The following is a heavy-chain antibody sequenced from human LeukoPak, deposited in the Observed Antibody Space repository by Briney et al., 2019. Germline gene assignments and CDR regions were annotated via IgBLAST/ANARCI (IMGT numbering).Heavy chain of an antibody. D-gene: IGHD5-18*01. Sequence: SETLSLTCTVSGFSISSGHYWGWVRQPPGAGLEWIGRVYQSGTTYYNPSLKSRVTTSVDMSKDQFSLRLRPVTAADTAVYHCARIFIRNGYSSYFDCWGQGTLVTVSS. CDR2: VYQSGTT. J-gene: IGHJ4*02. V-gene: IGHV4-38-2*02. CDR3: ARIFIRNGYSSYFDC. CDR1: GFSISSGHY.